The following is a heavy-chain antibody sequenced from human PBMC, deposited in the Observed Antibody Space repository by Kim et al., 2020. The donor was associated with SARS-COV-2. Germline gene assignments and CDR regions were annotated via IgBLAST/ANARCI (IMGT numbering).Heavy chain of an antibody. CDR2: IKSEGTGI. CDR3: ASDTVLYGLDV. V-gene: IGHV3-74*01. Sequence: GGSLRLSCAASGFTVTTYWMHWVRQAPGKGLVWVSRIKSEGTGISYADSVKCRFTISRDNANNTLYLQMDNLRDEDTAVYYCASDTVLYGLDVWGQGTTVTVSS. CDR1: GFTVTTYW. J-gene: IGHJ6*02. D-gene: IGHD4-4*01.